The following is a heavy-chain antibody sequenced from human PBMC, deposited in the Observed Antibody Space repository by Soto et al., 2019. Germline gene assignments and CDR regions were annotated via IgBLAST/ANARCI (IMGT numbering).Heavy chain of an antibody. D-gene: IGHD6-19*01. CDR3: ARVFLWYSSGWTPYNWFDP. V-gene: IGHV4-59*01. J-gene: IGHJ5*02. CDR2: IYYSGST. CDR1: GGSISSYY. Sequence: QVQLQESGPGLVKPSETLSLTCTVSGGSISSYYWSWIRQPPGKGLEWIGYIYYSGSTNYNPSLKSRVTISVDTSKNQFSLKLSSVTAADTAVYYCARVFLWYSSGWTPYNWFDPWGQGTLVTVSS.